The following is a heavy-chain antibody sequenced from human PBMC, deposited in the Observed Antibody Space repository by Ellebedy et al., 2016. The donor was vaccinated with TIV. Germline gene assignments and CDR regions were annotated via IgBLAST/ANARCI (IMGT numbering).Heavy chain of an antibody. V-gene: IGHV1-69*13. Sequence: AASVKVSCKASGGTFSSYTISWVRQAPGQGLEWMGGIIPVFGTGNYAQKFQGRVTITADESTSTAYMELSSLRSEDTAVYYCAKGSFPFGDKSERIYSFQYWGQGTLVTVSS. CDR2: IIPVFGTG. D-gene: IGHD3-10*01. CDR3: AKGSFPFGDKSERIYSFQY. CDR1: GGTFSSYT. J-gene: IGHJ4*02.